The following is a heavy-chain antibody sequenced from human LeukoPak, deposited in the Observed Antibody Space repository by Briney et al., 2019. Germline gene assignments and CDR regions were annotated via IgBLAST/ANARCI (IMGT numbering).Heavy chain of an antibody. CDR2: INHSGST. Sequence: SETLSLTCAVYGGSFSGYYWSWIRQPPGKGLEWIGEINHSGSTNYNPSLKSRVTISVDTSKNQFSLKLSSVTAADTAVYYCARDGEVVVAATGTFDYWGQGTLVTVPS. D-gene: IGHD2-15*01. V-gene: IGHV4-34*01. CDR3: ARDGEVVVAATGTFDY. J-gene: IGHJ4*02. CDR1: GGSFSGYY.